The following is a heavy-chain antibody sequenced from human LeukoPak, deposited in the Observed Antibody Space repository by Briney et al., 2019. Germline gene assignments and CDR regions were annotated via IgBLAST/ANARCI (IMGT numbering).Heavy chain of an antibody. CDR2: ISSSSSYI. V-gene: IGHV3-21*01. CDR1: GFTFSSYS. Sequence: GGSLRLSCAASGFTFSSYSMNWVRQAPGKGLEWVSSISSSSSYIYYADSVKGRFTISRDNAKNSLYLQMNSLRAEDTAVYYCARDEAGTDYYYYMDVWGKGTTVTVSS. J-gene: IGHJ6*03. CDR3: ARDEAGTDYYYYMDV. D-gene: IGHD6-13*01.